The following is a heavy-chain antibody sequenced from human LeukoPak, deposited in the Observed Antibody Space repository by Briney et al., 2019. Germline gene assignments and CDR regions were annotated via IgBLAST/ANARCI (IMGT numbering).Heavy chain of an antibody. D-gene: IGHD3-16*01. CDR1: GFTFSSYW. V-gene: IGHV3-7*03. J-gene: IGHJ6*02. CDR3: ARGGGLDV. CDR2: INHNGDVN. Sequence: GGSLRLSCAASGFTFSSYWMNWARQAPGKGLEWVASINHNGDVNYYVDSVKGRFTISRGNAKNSLYLQMSNLRAEDTAVYFCARGGGLDVWGQGATVTVSS.